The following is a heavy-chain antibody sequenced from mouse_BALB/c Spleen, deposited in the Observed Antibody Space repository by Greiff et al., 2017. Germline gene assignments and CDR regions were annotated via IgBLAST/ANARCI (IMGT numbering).Heavy chain of an antibody. CDR1: GFSLTSYD. D-gene: IGHD5-5*01. CDR3: VRRLPYYAMDY. V-gene: IGHV2-9-2*01. Sequence: QVQLKESGPGLVAPSQSLSITCTVSGFSLTSYDISWIRQPPGKGLEWLGVIWTGGGTNYNSAFMSRLSISKDNSKSQVFLKMNSLQTDDTAIYYCVRRLPYYAMDYWGQGTSVTVSS. J-gene: IGHJ4*01. CDR2: IWTGGGT.